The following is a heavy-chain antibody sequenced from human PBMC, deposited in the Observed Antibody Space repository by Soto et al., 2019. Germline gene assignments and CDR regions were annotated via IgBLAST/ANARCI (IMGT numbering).Heavy chain of an antibody. D-gene: IGHD4-17*01. J-gene: IGHJ3*02. CDR1: GFTFDDYT. Sequence: GESLKISCAASGFTFDDYTMHWVRQAPGKGLEWVSLISWDGGSTYYADSVKGRFTISRDNSKNSLYLQMNSLRTEDTALYYCAKDMDYGDAFDIWGQGTMVTVSS. CDR2: ISWDGGST. CDR3: AKDMDYGDAFDI. V-gene: IGHV3-43*01.